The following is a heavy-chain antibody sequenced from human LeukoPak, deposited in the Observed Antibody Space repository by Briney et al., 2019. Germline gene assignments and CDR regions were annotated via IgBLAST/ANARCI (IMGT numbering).Heavy chain of an antibody. J-gene: IGHJ5*02. CDR2: INHSGST. Sequence: SETLSLTCAVYGGSFSGYYWSWIRQPPGKGLEWIGEINHSGSTNYNPSLKSRVTISVDTSKNQFSLKLRSVTAADTAMYYCARGVVPTAKGWFDPWGQGTLVTVSS. V-gene: IGHV4-34*01. CDR3: ARGVVPTAKGWFDP. D-gene: IGHD2-2*01. CDR1: GGSFSGYY.